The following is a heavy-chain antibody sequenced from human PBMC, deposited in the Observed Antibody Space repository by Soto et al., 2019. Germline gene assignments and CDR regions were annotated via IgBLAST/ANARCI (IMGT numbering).Heavy chain of an antibody. CDR3: ARLDIAARGGVGGYYYYYGMDV. J-gene: IGHJ6*02. D-gene: IGHD6-6*01. Sequence: ASVKVSCKASGYTFTSYAMHWVRQAPGQRLEWMGWINAGNGNTKYSQKFQGRVTITRDTSASTAYMELSSLRSEDTAVYYCARLDIAARGGVGGYYYYYGMDVWGQGTTVTVSS. CDR2: INAGNGNT. CDR1: GYTFTSYA. V-gene: IGHV1-3*01.